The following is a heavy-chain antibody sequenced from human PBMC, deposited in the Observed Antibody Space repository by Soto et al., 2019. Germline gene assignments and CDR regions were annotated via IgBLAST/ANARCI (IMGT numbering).Heavy chain of an antibody. J-gene: IGHJ3*02. V-gene: IGHV3-66*01. D-gene: IGHD6-13*01. CDR1: GFTVSSNY. Sequence: GGSLRLSCAASGFTVSSNYMSWVRQAPGKGLEWVSVIYSGGSTYYADTVKGRFTISRDNSKNTLYLQMNSLRAEDTAVYYCAREGHMGQQLVDAFDIWGQGTMVTVSS. CDR2: IYSGGST. CDR3: AREGHMGQQLVDAFDI.